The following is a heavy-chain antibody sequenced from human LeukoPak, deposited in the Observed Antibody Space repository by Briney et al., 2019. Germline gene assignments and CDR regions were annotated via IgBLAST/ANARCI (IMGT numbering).Heavy chain of an antibody. V-gene: IGHV3-69-1*01. Sequence: GRSLRLSCAASGFTFDDYAMHWVRQAPGKGLEWVSSISTTTYTYYADSVKGRFTISRDNAKNSLYLQMNSLRAEDTGVYYCARGNYFDYWGQGTLVTVSS. CDR2: ISTTTYT. D-gene: IGHD3-10*01. CDR3: ARGNYFDY. CDR1: GFTFDDYA. J-gene: IGHJ4*02.